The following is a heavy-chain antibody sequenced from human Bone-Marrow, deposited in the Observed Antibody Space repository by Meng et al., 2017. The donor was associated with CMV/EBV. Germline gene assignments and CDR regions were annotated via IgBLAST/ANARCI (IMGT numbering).Heavy chain of an antibody. CDR3: ARASSSSYYGMDV. V-gene: IGHV3-21*01. D-gene: IGHD6-13*01. CDR2: ISSTSSYI. Sequence: GGSLRLSCAASGFTFSTYSMNWVRQAPGQGLEWVSSISSTSSYIYYADSVEGRFTISRDNAKSSLYLQMNSQRAEDTAVYYCARASSSSYYGMDVWGQGTTVTVSS. CDR1: GFTFSTYS. J-gene: IGHJ6*02.